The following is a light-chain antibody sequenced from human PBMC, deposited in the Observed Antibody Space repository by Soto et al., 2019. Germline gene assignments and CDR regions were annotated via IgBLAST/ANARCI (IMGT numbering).Light chain of an antibody. J-gene: IGKJ4*01. CDR1: QSISYY. Sequence: DIQMTQSPSSLSASVGDRVTITCRASQSISYYLNWYQQKPGKAPKLLIYTSSTLQSGVPSRFSGSGSGTNFPLTIRRLQPEDFATYYCQQSYSSPLTFGGGTKVQIK. V-gene: IGKV1-39*01. CDR3: QQSYSSPLT. CDR2: TSS.